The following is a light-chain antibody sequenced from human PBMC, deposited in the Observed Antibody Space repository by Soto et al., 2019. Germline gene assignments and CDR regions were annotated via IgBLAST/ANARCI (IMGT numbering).Light chain of an antibody. J-gene: IGKJ1*01. CDR2: GAS. CDR3: QQYNKWPIA. V-gene: IGKV3-15*01. Sequence: EIVMTQSPATLSVSPGERASLSCRASQSVYSNLAWYQQKPGQAPRLLIFGASTRATGIPARFSGSGSGTEFTLPISRLQSEAFAVYYCQQYNKWPIAFGLPTKVEI. CDR1: QSVYSN.